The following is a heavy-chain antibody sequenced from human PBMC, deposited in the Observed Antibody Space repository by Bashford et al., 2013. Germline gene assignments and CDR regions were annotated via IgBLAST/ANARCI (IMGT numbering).Heavy chain of an antibody. Sequence: WVRQMPGKGLEWVGRIRSKANSYATAYAASVKGRFTISRDDSKNTAYLQMNSLKTEDTAVYYCTRHTSVVVVAATRVDAFDIWGQGTMVTVSS. V-gene: IGHV3-73*01. D-gene: IGHD2-15*01. CDR2: IRSKANSYAT. CDR3: TRHTSVVVVAATRVDAFDI. J-gene: IGHJ3*02.